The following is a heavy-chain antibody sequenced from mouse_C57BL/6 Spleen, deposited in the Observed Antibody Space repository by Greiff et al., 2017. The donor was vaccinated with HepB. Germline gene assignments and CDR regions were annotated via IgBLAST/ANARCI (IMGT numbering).Heavy chain of an antibody. CDR3: ARDSGAYSNYVLFAY. Sequence: VQLQQSGPGLVKPSQSLSLTCSVTGYSITSGYYWNWIRQFPGNKLEWMGYISYDGSNNYNPSLKNRISITRDTSKNQFFLKLNSVTTEDTATYYCARDSGAYSNYVLFAYWGQGTLVTVSA. D-gene: IGHD2-5*01. V-gene: IGHV3-6*01. CDR1: GYSITSGYY. J-gene: IGHJ3*01. CDR2: ISYDGSN.